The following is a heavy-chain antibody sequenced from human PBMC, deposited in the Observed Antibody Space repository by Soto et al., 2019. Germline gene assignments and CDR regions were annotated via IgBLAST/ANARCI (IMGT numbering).Heavy chain of an antibody. D-gene: IGHD3-16*01. V-gene: IGHV4-30-4*01. Sequence: SETLSLTCTVSGGSISSGDYYWSWIRQPPGKGLEWIGYIYYSGSTYYNPSLKSRVTISVDTSKNQFSLKLSSVTAADTAVYYCARIKMIPDLLFDYWGQGTLVTVSS. J-gene: IGHJ4*02. CDR2: IYYSGST. CDR3: ARIKMIPDLLFDY. CDR1: GGSISSGDYY.